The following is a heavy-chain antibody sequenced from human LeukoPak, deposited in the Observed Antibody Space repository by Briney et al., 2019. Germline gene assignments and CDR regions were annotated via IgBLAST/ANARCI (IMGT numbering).Heavy chain of an antibody. CDR2: IGTASDT. J-gene: IGHJ6*03. Sequence: GGSLRLSCAASGFTFSSFDMHWVRQPTGKGLEWVSTIGTASDTYYPGSVEGRFTLSRDNAKNSLYLQMNSLTAGDTAVYYCARGPPRGKYYYMDVWGKGTTVTVSS. CDR3: ARGPPRGKYYYMDV. D-gene: IGHD1-1*01. CDR1: GFTFSSFD. V-gene: IGHV3-13*01.